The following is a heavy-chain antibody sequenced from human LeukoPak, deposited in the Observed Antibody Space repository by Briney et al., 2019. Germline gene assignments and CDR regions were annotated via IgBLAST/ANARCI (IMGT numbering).Heavy chain of an antibody. CDR3: AKDGYCSGGSCYSSFDY. J-gene: IGHJ4*02. CDR1: GFSFSGDA. V-gene: IGHV3-33*06. CDR2: IWSDGSQT. D-gene: IGHD2-15*01. Sequence: GGSLRLSCAASGFSFSGDAIRWVRQAPGKGLEWVALIWSDGSQTKYAGSVKGRFTVSRDNSKNTLYLQMNSLRAEDTAVYYCAKDGYCSGGSCYSSFDYWGQGTLVTVSS.